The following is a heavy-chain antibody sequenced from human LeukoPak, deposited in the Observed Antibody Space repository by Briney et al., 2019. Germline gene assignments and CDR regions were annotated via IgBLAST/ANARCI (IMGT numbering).Heavy chain of an antibody. CDR1: GGSMSRYY. CDR3: ARSSTGSYFDY. D-gene: IGHD3-3*02. J-gene: IGHJ4*02. CDR2: MYYSGST. V-gene: IGHV4-59*01. Sequence: SETLSLTCTVSGGSMSRYYWSWIREPPGKGLEWIGYMYYSGSTKYNPSLKSRVTISVDTSKNQFSLKLSSVTAADTAVYYCARSSTGSYFDYWGQGTLVTVSS.